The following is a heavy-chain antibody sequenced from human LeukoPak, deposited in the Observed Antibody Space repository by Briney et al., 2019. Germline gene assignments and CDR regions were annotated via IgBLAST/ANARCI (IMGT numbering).Heavy chain of an antibody. J-gene: IGHJ3*02. Sequence: GESLKISCKGSGYSFTSYWIGWVRQMPGKGLEWMGIIYPGDSDTRYSPSFQGRVTISADKSISTAYLQWSSLKASDTAMYYCARHEGYCISSSCSDTFDIWGQGTMVTVSS. CDR1: GYSFTSYW. CDR2: IYPGDSDT. V-gene: IGHV5-51*01. CDR3: ARHEGYCISSSCSDTFDI. D-gene: IGHD2-2*01.